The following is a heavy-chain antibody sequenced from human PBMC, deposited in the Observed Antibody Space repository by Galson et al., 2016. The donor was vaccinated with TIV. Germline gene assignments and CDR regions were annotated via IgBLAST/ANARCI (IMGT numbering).Heavy chain of an antibody. Sequence: SLRLSCAGSGFTFSSYSMTWVRQAPGKGLEWVSYISDSSGSIYYADSVKGRFTISRDNAKNSLYLQMNSLRVEDTAVYYCARDKDRSGWYFWFDPWGQGTLVTVSS. CDR2: ISDSSGSI. CDR3: ARDKDRSGWYFWFDP. J-gene: IGHJ5*02. V-gene: IGHV3-48*04. CDR1: GFTFSSYS. D-gene: IGHD6-19*01.